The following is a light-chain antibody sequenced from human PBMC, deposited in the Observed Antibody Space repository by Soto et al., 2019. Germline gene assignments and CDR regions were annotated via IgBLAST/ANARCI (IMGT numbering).Light chain of an antibody. J-gene: IGKJ1*01. V-gene: IGKV3-20*01. CDR2: GAS. Sequence: EIVLTQSPGTLSLSPGERATLSWRASQSVSSSYLAWYQQKPGQAPRLLIYGASSRATGIPDRFSGSGSGTDFTLTISRLEPEDFAVYYCQQYGSSRWTFGQGTKVDI. CDR3: QQYGSSRWT. CDR1: QSVSSSY.